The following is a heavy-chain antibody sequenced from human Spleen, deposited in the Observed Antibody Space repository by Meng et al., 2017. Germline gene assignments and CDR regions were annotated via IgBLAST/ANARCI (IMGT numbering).Heavy chain of an antibody. J-gene: IGHJ3*02. CDR3: ARSDYYDSSSYLTLDGFDI. Sequence: SETLSLTCTVSGGSISSNSHYWGWIRQPPGKGLEWIGSIYYSGSTYYNPSLKSRVTISVDTSKNQFSLKFTSVTAADTAVYYCARSDYYDSSSYLTLDGFDIWGQGTMVTVSS. D-gene: IGHD3-22*01. CDR2: IYYSGST. V-gene: IGHV4-39*07. CDR1: GGSISSNSHY.